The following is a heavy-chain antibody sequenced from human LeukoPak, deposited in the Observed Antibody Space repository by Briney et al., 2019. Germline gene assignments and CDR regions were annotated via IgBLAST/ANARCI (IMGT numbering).Heavy chain of an antibody. V-gene: IGHV1-69*05. Sequence: SVKVSCKASGGTFSSYAISWVRQAPGQGLEWMGGIIPIFGTANYAQKFQGRVTITTDESTSTAYMELSSPRSEDTAVYYCASHEARDPYGVFDYWGQGTLVTVSS. D-gene: IGHD4-17*01. CDR1: GGTFSSYA. J-gene: IGHJ4*02. CDR3: ASHEARDPYGVFDY. CDR2: IIPIFGTA.